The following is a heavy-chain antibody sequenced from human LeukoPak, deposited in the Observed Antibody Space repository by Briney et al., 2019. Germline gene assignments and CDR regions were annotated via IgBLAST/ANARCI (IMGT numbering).Heavy chain of an antibody. J-gene: IGHJ3*02. V-gene: IGHV4-61*01. Sequence: PSETLSLTCTVSGGSVSSGSYYWSWIRQPPEKGLEWIGYIYYSGSTNYNPSLKSRVTISVDTSKNQFSLKLSSVTAADTAVYYCARGPSQGAFDIWGQGTMVTVSS. CDR1: GGSVSSGSYY. CDR2: IYYSGST. CDR3: ARGPSQGAFDI.